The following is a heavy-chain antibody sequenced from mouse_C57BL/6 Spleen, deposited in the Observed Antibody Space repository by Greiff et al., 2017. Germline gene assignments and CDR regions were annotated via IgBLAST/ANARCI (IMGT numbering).Heavy chain of an antibody. CDR1: GYTFTSYG. D-gene: IGHD1-1*01. J-gene: IGHJ1*03. V-gene: IGHV1-81*01. Sequence: VQGVESGAELARPGASVKLSCKASGYTFTSYGISWVKQRTGQGLEWIGEIYPRSGNTYYNEKFKGKATLTADKSSSTAYMELRSLTSEDSAVYFCAREVHYYGSSYRYFDVWGTGTTVTVSS. CDR2: IYPRSGNT. CDR3: AREVHYYGSSYRYFDV.